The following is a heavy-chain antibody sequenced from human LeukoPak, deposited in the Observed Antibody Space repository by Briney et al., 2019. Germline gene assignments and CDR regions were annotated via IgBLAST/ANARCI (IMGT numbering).Heavy chain of an antibody. CDR1: GYTFTNYY. D-gene: IGHD4-23*01. CDR3: AIVSPMTTVARGQGAFDI. Sequence: ASVKVSCKGFGYTFTNYYMHWVRQAPGQGPEWMGIVNPNDGSTTCAQKFQGRVTMTRDMSTNTVYVELSSLRSDDTAEYFCAIVSPMTTVARGQGAFDIWGQGTMVIVSA. V-gene: IGHV1-46*01. J-gene: IGHJ3*02. CDR2: VNPNDGST.